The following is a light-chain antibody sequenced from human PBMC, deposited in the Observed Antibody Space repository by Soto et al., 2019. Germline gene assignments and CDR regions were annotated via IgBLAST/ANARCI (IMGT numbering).Light chain of an antibody. V-gene: IGKV1D-16*01. CDR3: QQYATYPLT. Sequence: DIEMTQAPSSLSASVGDRVSITCRASHPINKWLAWYQQKPNQAPRSLIYTTSIRQSGVPSRFSGSRSGTDFTLTITSLQPEDFATYFCQQYATYPLTFGQGTRLDI. J-gene: IGKJ5*01. CDR1: HPINKW. CDR2: TTS.